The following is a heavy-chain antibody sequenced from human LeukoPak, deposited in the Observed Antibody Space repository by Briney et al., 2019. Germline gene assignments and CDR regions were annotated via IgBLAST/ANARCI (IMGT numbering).Heavy chain of an antibody. CDR2: IYYSGST. D-gene: IGHD2/OR15-2a*01. CDR1: GGSISSYD. V-gene: IGHV4-59*08. Sequence: PSETLSLTCTVSGGSISSYDWSWIRQPPGKGLEWIGYIYYSGSTNYNPSLKSRVTISVDTSKNQFSLKLSSVTAADTAVYYCARHFLPHYYYYGMDVWGQGTTVTVSS. J-gene: IGHJ6*02. CDR3: ARHFLPHYYYYGMDV.